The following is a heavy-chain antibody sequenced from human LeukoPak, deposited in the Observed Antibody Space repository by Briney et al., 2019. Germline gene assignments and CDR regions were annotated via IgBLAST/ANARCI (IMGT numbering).Heavy chain of an antibody. CDR2: IYYSGST. CDR1: GGSISSSSYY. V-gene: IGHV4-39*01. Sequence: SETLSLTCTVSGGSISSSSYYWGWIRQPPGKGLEWIGSIYYSGSTYYNPSVKSRVTISVDTSKNQFSLKLSSVTAADTAVYYCASVSSTHYYGMDVWGQGTTVTVSS. D-gene: IGHD2-2*01. J-gene: IGHJ6*02. CDR3: ASVSSTHYYGMDV.